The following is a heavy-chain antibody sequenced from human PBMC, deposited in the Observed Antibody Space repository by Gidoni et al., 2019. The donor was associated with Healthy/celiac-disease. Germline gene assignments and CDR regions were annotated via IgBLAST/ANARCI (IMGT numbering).Heavy chain of an antibody. D-gene: IGHD3-10*01. V-gene: IGHV1-24*01. CDR2: LDPEDGET. CDR3: ATGSGSYYWTTLDY. J-gene: IGHJ4*02. CDR1: GHTLPELS. Sequence: QVQRVQTGAEVKKPGASVKVSCKVYGHTLPELSMHCVRQAPGKGLEWMGCLDPEDGETIYAQKFQGRVTMTEDTSTDTAYMELSSLRSEDTAVYYCATGSGSYYWTTLDYWGQGTLVTVSS.